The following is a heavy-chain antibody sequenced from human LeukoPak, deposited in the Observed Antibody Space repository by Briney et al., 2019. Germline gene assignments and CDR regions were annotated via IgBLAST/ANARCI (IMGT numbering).Heavy chain of an antibody. Sequence: SETLSLTCTVSGGSISSYYWNWIRQPPGKGLEWIGHIYYSGSTSYNPSLKSRVIISVDTSESQFSLKVSSVTAADTAVYYCVGEKSWSGEAIWSQGTMVTVSS. D-gene: IGHD3-10*01. CDR3: VGEKSWSGEAI. V-gene: IGHV4-59*01. CDR2: IYYSGST. J-gene: IGHJ3*02. CDR1: GGSISSYY.